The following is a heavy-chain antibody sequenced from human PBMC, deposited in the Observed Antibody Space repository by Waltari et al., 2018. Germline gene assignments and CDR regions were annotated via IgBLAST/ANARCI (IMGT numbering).Heavy chain of an antibody. D-gene: IGHD2-21*02. CDR2: IIPIFGTA. V-gene: IGHV1-69*12. J-gene: IGHJ4*02. Sequence: QVQLVQSGAEVKKPGSSVKVSCKASGGTFSSYAISWVRQAPGQGLEWMGGIIPIFGTANYAQKFQGRVTITADESTSTAYMELSSLSSEDTAVYYCASPGGVEVVTPGSFDYWGQGTLVTVSS. CDR3: ASPGGVEVVTPGSFDY. CDR1: GGTFSSYA.